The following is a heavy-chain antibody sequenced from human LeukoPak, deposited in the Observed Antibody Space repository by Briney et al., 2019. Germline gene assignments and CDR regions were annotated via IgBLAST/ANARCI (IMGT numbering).Heavy chain of an antibody. J-gene: IGHJ6*03. CDR2: ISSSSSTI. V-gene: IGHV3-48*01. Sequence: GGSLRLSCAVSGFTFSSYSMNWVRQAPGRGLEWVSYISSSSSTIFYADSVKGRFTISRDNAKNSLYLQMNSLSAEDTAVYYCARITGTTVTLHYMDVLGKGTTVTVSS. CDR3: ARITGTTVTLHYMDV. CDR1: GFTFSSYS. D-gene: IGHD4-11*01.